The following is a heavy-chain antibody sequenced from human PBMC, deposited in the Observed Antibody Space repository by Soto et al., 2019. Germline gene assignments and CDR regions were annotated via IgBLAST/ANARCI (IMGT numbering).Heavy chain of an antibody. CDR3: ARRYGYSFDY. J-gene: IGHJ4*02. D-gene: IGHD1-1*01. Sequence: SETLSLTCTVSGGSISSYYWSWIRQPPGKGLEWIGYIYYSGSTNYNPPLKSRVTISVDTSKNQFSLKLSSVTAADTAVYYCARRYGYSFDYWGQGTLVTLSS. V-gene: IGHV4-59*08. CDR2: IYYSGST. CDR1: GGSISSYY.